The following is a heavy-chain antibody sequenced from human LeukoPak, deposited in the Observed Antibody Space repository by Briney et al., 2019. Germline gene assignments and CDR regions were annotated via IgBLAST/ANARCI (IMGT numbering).Heavy chain of an antibody. CDR2: ISSSGSTR. CDR3: ATTGGYSNGWYGPDY. V-gene: IGHV3-11*01. J-gene: IGHJ4*02. D-gene: IGHD6-19*01. CDR1: GFTFSDDY. Sequence: PGGSLRLSCAASGFTFSDDYMSWIRQAPGKGLEWVSYISSSGSTRYYADTVKGRFTISRDNAKNSLYLQMNSLRAEDTAVYYCATTGGYSNGWYGPDYWGQGTLVTVSS.